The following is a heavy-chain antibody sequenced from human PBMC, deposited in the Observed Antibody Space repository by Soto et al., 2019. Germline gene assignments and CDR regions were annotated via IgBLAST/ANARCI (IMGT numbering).Heavy chain of an antibody. V-gene: IGHV6-1*01. D-gene: IGHD3-22*01. CDR2: TYYRSKWYN. J-gene: IGHJ5*02. Sequence: SQTLSLTCVISGDSVSSNSAAWNWIRQSPSRGLEWLGRTYYRSKWYNDYAVSVKSRITINPDTSKNQFSLQLNSVTPEDTAVYYCASSPPNYYDSSGYYGSASNWFDPWGQGTLVTVSS. CDR1: GDSVSSNSAA. CDR3: ASSPPNYYDSSGYYGSASNWFDP.